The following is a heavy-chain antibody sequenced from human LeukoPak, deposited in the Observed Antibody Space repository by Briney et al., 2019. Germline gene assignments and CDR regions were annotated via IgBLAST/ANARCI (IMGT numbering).Heavy chain of an antibody. CDR2: IRYDGSNE. CDR1: GFIFSNYG. V-gene: IGHV3-30*02. Sequence: TGGSLRLSCAASGFIFSNYGMHWVRQAPGKGLEWVAFIRYDGSNEYYADSVKGRFTVSRDNSKTTLFLQMNSLRTEDTAVYYCAKAEYGGYGSFDYWGQGTLVTVSS. D-gene: IGHD5-12*01. CDR3: AKAEYGGYGSFDY. J-gene: IGHJ4*02.